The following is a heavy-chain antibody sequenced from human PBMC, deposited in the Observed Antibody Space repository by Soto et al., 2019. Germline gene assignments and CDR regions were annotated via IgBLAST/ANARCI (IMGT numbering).Heavy chain of an antibody. Sequence: PGGSLRLSCAVSGVTFTSYAMSWVRQDPGKGLEWVSAISCSGGSTYYADSVKGRFTISRDNSKNTLYLQMNSLRAEDTAVYYCAKGMNKGAAARNGITFDYWGQGTLVTVSS. J-gene: IGHJ4*02. D-gene: IGHD6-13*01. CDR3: AKGMNKGAAARNGITFDY. CDR1: GVTFTSYA. V-gene: IGHV3-23*01. CDR2: ISCSGGST.